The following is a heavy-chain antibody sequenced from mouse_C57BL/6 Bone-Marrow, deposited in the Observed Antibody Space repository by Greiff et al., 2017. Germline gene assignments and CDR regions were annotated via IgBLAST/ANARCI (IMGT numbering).Heavy chain of an antibody. Sequence: VQLQQSGAELVRPGTSVKMSCKASGYTFTNYWIGWAKQRPGHGLEWIGDIYPGGGYTNYHEKFKGKATLTADKSSSTAYMQFSSLTSEDSAIYYCARYPYYGSSDWYFDVWGTGTTVTVSS. D-gene: IGHD1-1*01. CDR2: IYPGGGYT. J-gene: IGHJ1*03. V-gene: IGHV1-63*01. CDR1: GYTFTNYW. CDR3: ARYPYYGSSDWYFDV.